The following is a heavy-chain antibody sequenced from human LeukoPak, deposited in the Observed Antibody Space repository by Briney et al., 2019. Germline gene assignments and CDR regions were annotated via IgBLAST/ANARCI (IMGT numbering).Heavy chain of an antibody. D-gene: IGHD2-8*01. CDR2: IDPNSGGT. CDR1: GYNFTPSY. V-gene: IGHV1-2*02. Sequence: ASLKVSSTPSGYNFTPSYMHWVRQAPGQGLEWMGWIDPNSGGTNYAQKFEGRVTMTRDTSISTAYMELSRLRSDDTAVSYCARLQYCTNGVCPYYFDNWGQGTLVIVSS. J-gene: IGHJ4*02. CDR3: ARLQYCTNGVCPYYFDN.